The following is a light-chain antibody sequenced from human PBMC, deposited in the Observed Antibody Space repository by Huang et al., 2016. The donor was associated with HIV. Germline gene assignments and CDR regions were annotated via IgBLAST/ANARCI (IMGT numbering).Light chain of an antibody. CDR2: GAS. CDR3: LQDHNYPRT. Sequence: AIQMTQSPSSLSASVGDRVTITCRASQGITDDLAWYQQKPGKAPKLLISGASTLRSGGPSRFSGSGYGTDFTLTSSSLQPEDYATYYCLQDHNYPRTFGQGTKVEI. V-gene: IGKV1-6*01. J-gene: IGKJ1*01. CDR1: QGITDD.